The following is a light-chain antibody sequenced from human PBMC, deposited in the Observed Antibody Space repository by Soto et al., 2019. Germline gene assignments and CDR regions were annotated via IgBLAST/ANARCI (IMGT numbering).Light chain of an antibody. CDR2: DVN. CDR3: TSWTISTTMI. J-gene: IGLJ2*01. V-gene: IGLV2-14*03. Sequence: QSALTHAASVSGYPGQSITISCTGTSSDIGAYNFVSWYQQHPGKAPKLMLYDVNIRPSGVSNRFSGSKSGNTASLTISGLQAEDEADYYCTSWTISTTMIFGGGTKVTVL. CDR1: SSDIGAYNF.